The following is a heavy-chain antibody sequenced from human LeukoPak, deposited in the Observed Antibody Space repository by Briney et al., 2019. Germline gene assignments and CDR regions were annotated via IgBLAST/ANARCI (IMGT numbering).Heavy chain of an antibody. V-gene: IGHV1-18*01. CDR2: ISSYNGNT. CDR3: ASNPCDSRGFYDY. D-gene: IGHD3-22*01. Sequence: ASVKVSCKASGYTFTSYGIRWVRQPPGQGLEWMGWISSYNGNTNYAQKLQGRVTITADKSTSTAYMELSSLRSEDTAVYYCASNPCDSRGFYDYWGQGTLVTVPS. J-gene: IGHJ4*02. CDR1: GYTFTSYG.